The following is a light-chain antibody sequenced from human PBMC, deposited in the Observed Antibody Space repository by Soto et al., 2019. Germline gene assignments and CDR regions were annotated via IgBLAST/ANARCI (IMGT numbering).Light chain of an antibody. Sequence: QMTQSPSSLSASVGDRVTITCRASQGIGDDLGWYQQRPGEAPKRLIYGASILPSGVPSRFSGSGSGTEFTFTINRLQPEDFGTYFCLEHNTSPFTVSGGTRMEIK. CDR2: GAS. CDR3: LEHNTSPFT. V-gene: IGKV1-17*01. CDR1: QGIGDD. J-gene: IGKJ4*01.